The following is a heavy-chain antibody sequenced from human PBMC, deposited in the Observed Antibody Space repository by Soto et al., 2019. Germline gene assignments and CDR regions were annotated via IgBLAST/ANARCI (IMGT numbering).Heavy chain of an antibody. Sequence: QVPLVQSGAEVKKPGASVKVSCKASGYTFTSYDINWVRQATGQGLEWMGWMNPNSGNTGYAQKFQGRVTMTRNTSISTAYMELSSLRSEDTAVYYCATGIVVVPAAIRDYWGQGTLVTVSS. CDR1: GYTFTSYD. CDR2: MNPNSGNT. CDR3: ATGIVVVPAAIRDY. J-gene: IGHJ4*02. D-gene: IGHD2-2*01. V-gene: IGHV1-8*01.